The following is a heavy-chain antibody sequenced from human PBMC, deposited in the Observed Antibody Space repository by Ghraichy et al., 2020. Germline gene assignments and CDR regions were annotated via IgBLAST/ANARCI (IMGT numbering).Heavy chain of an antibody. CDR2: IYTSGST. V-gene: IGHV4-4*07. CDR3: ARAKGSYSSSSYYYYGMDV. Sequence: SETLSLTCTVSGGSISSYYWSWIRQPAGKGLEWIGRIYTSGSTNYNPSLKSRVTMSVDPSKNQFSLKLSSVTAADTAVYYCARAKGSYSSSSYYYYGMDVWGQGTTVTVSS. J-gene: IGHJ6*02. CDR1: GGSISSYY. D-gene: IGHD6-6*01.